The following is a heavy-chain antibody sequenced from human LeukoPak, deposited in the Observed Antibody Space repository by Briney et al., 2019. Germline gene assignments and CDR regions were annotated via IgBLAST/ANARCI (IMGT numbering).Heavy chain of an antibody. CDR2: IHYRGST. CDR3: TRGQRSYSRAVDG. Sequence: SETLSLTRTVSGGSISRDYWSWIRAPPGEGLGWVGYIHYRGSTNYNPSLRSRVAISLDTPKNQFSLKLTSVTAADAAVYYGTRGQRSYSRAVDGWGLGTLVTVSS. CDR1: GGSISRDY. V-gene: IGHV4-59*01. D-gene: IGHD2-21*01. J-gene: IGHJ4*02.